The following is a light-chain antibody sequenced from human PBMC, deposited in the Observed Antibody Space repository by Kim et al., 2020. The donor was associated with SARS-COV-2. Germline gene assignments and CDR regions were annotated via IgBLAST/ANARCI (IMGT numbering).Light chain of an antibody. J-gene: IGLJ2*01. CDR3: NSRDSNDNVV. V-gene: IGLV3-19*01. Sequence: VALRQTVSITGQGDSLRSYYETWYQQKPGQAPIVVIYGKNNRPSGIPDRFSGSSSGNTASLTITGTQAGDEADYYCNSRDSNDNVVFGGGTQLTVL. CDR1: SLRSYY. CDR2: GKN.